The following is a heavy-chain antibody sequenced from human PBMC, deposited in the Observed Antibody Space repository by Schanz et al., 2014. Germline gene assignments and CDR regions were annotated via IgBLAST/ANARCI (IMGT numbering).Heavy chain of an antibody. J-gene: IGHJ4*02. V-gene: IGHV3-30*02. D-gene: IGHD4-17*01. CDR2: IRYDGGDE. CDR3: VAAQSDYGEFELDY. CDR1: GFNFRTHG. Sequence: VHLVDSGGTLVQPGGSLRLSCAASGFNFRTHGMHWVRQAPGKGLEWVAFIRYDGGDEYYADSVKGRFIISRDNSKNTLFLQMDSLRGDDAALYYCVAAQSDYGEFELDYWGQGTLVTVSS.